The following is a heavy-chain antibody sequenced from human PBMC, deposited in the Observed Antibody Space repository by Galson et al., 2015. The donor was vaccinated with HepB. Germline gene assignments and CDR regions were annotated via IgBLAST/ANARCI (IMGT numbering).Heavy chain of an antibody. D-gene: IGHD2-2*01. V-gene: IGHV5-51*01. CDR1: GYSFTNYW. CDR2: IYPGDSDT. CDR3: ARCYCSSSTCYWIDI. Sequence: QSGAEVKKPGESLKISCKGSGYSFTNYWIGWVRQMPGKGLEWMGIIYPGDSDTRYSPSFQGQVTISADKSISTAYLQWSSLKASDTAMYYCARCYCSSSTCYWIDIWGQGTMVTVSS. J-gene: IGHJ3*02.